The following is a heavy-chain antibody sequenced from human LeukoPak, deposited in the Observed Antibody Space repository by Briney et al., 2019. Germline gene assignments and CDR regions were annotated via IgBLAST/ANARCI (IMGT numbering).Heavy chain of an antibody. D-gene: IGHD2-2*01. CDR1: GNYW. CDR3: VSFYETY. CDR2: INSDGSWI. V-gene: IGHV3-74*01. J-gene: IGHJ4*02. Sequence: GGSLRLSCAASGNYWMHWVRQAPGKGLVWVSHINSDGSWISYADSVKGRFTISKDNAKNTVYLQMNNQRAEDTAVYYCVSFYETYWGRGTLVTVSS.